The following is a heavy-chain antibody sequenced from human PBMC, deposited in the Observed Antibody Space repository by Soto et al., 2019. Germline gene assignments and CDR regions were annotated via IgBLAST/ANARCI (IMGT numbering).Heavy chain of an antibody. J-gene: IGHJ6*02. V-gene: IGHV3-7*01. Sequence: GGSLRLSCAASTFPFSTYWMTWVRQAPGKGLEWVANIHRDEIEKYYMDSVKGRFTISRDNAKNSLYLQMTSLRAEDTAVYYCAGGNALDVWGQGTTVTVSS. CDR1: TFPFSTYW. CDR3: AGGNALDV. CDR2: IHRDEIEK.